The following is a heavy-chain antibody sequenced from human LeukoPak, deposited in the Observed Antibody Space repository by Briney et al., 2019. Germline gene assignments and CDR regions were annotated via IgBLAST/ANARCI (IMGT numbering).Heavy chain of an antibody. CDR2: INHSGST. Sequence: PSETLSLTCAVYGGSLSGYYWSWIRQPPGKGLEWIGEINHSGSTNYNPSLKSRVTISVDTSKNQFSLKLSSVTAADTAVYYCARAVVPAGLYSYWGQGTLVTVSS. D-gene: IGHD2-2*01. J-gene: IGHJ4*02. CDR3: ARAVVPAGLYSY. V-gene: IGHV4-34*01. CDR1: GGSLSGYY.